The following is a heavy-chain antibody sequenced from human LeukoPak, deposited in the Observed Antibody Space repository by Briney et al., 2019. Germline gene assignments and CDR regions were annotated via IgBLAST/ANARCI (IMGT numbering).Heavy chain of an antibody. CDR2: INWNGGST. D-gene: IGHD2-2*02. CDR1: GFPFDDYG. Sequence: GSLSLSCAASGFPFDDYGMSWVRQAPGKGLAWVSGINWNGGSTGYTDSVKGRFTISRDNAKNSLYLQMNSLRAEDTALYYCARELGYCSSTSCYKHAFDIWGQGTMVTVSS. CDR3: ARELGYCSSTSCYKHAFDI. J-gene: IGHJ3*02. V-gene: IGHV3-20*04.